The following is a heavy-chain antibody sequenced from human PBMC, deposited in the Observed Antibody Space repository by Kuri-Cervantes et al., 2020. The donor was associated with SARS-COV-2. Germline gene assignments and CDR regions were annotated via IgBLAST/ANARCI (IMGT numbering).Heavy chain of an antibody. Sequence: GESLKISCAASGFTFSSYAMHWVRQAPGKGLEWVAVISYDGSNKYYADSVKGRFTISRDNSKNTLYLQMNSLRAEDTAVYYCAREGQWLVYTCFDYWGQGTLVTVSS. CDR3: AREGQWLVYTCFDY. D-gene: IGHD6-19*01. J-gene: IGHJ4*02. CDR2: ISYDGSNK. CDR1: GFTFSSYA. V-gene: IGHV3-30-3*01.